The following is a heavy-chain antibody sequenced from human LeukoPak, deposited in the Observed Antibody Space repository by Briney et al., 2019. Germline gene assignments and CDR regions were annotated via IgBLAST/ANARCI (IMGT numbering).Heavy chain of an antibody. Sequence: SETLSLTCTVSGGSISSYYWSWIRQPPGKGLEWIVYIYYSGSTNYNPSLKSRVTISLDTSKNQFSLKLSSVTAADTAVYYCARLYYYGSFRYYYYMDVWGKGTTVTISS. CDR1: GGSISSYY. V-gene: IGHV4-59*01. J-gene: IGHJ6*03. CDR3: ARLYYYGSFRYYYYMDV. CDR2: IYYSGST. D-gene: IGHD3-10*01.